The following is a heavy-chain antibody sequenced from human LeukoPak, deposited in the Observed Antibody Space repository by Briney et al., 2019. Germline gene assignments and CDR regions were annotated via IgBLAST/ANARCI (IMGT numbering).Heavy chain of an antibody. Sequence: GGSLRLSCAASGFTFSNAWMSWVRQAPGKGLEWVGRIKSKTDGGTTDYAAPVNGRFTISRDDSKNTLYLQMNSLKTEDTAVYYCTTGGYVWGSYDISVYWGQGTLVTVSS. D-gene: IGHD3-16*01. CDR2: IKSKTDGGTT. CDR1: GFTFSNAW. CDR3: TTGGYVWGSYDISVY. V-gene: IGHV3-15*01. J-gene: IGHJ4*02.